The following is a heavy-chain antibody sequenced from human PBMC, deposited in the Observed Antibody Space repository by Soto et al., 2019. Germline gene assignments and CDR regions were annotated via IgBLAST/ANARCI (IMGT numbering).Heavy chain of an antibody. J-gene: IGHJ6*02. Sequence: ASVKVSCKASGYTFTGYYMHWVRQAPGQGLEWMGWINPNSGGTNYAQKFQGWVTMTRDTSISTAYMELSRLRSDDTAVYYCARLQRRYYDTNYGMDVWGQGTTVTVSS. V-gene: IGHV1-2*04. CDR1: GYTFTGYY. CDR3: ARLQRRYYDTNYGMDV. D-gene: IGHD3-9*01. CDR2: INPNSGGT.